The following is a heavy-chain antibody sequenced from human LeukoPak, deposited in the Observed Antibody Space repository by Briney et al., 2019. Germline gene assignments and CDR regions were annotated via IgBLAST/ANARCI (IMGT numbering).Heavy chain of an antibody. D-gene: IGHD3-22*01. J-gene: IGHJ3*02. V-gene: IGHV3-48*03. CDR2: ISSSGSTI. Sequence: GGSLRLSCAASGFTFSSYEMNWVRQAPGKGLEWVSYISSSGSTIYYADSVKGRFTISRDNAKNSLYLQMNSLRAEDTAVYYCARDFDSSGYYYPSGAHDAFDIWGQGTMVTVSS. CDR3: ARDFDSSGYYYPSGAHDAFDI. CDR1: GFTFSSYE.